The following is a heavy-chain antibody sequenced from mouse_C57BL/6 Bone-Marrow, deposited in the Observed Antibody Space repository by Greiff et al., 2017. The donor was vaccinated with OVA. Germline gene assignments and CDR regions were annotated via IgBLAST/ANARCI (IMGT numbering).Heavy chain of an antibody. J-gene: IGHJ2*01. V-gene: IGHV5-6*02. CDR2: ISSGGSYT. CDR3: ARRGLIVTFDY. Sequence: EVKLMESGGDLVKPGGSLKLSCAASGFTFSSYGMSWVRQTPDKRLEWVATISSGGSYTYYPDSVKGRFPISRDNAKNTLYLQMSSLKSEDTAMYYCARRGLIVTFDYWGQGTTLTVSS. D-gene: IGHD2-5*01. CDR1: GFTFSSYG.